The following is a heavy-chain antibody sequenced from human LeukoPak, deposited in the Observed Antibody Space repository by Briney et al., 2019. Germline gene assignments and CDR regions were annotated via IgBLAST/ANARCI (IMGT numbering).Heavy chain of an antibody. V-gene: IGHV4-59*11. CDR3: TTIKRGNIFGYFDF. J-gene: IGHJ4*02. Sequence: SETLSLTCTVSGGSMTTHHWNWIRQTPGKGLEWIGYVFDSGRTKENPSLKSRVTLSADTSKNQLSLRLSSVTATDTAVYYCTTIKRGNIFGYFDFWGQGILVTVSS. CDR2: VFDSGRT. CDR1: GGSMTTHH. D-gene: IGHD5-18*01.